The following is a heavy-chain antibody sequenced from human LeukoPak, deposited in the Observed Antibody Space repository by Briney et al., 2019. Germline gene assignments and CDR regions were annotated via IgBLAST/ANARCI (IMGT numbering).Heavy chain of an antibody. D-gene: IGHD2-21*02. Sequence: PGGSLRLSCAASGFNFRDYTMHWVRQAPGKGLEWLSLITWEGENTSYADSVKGRFTISRDNTRNSLFLQVNSLRTEDTALYFCAKVRGGGDWDFFDSWGLGTLVTVSS. CDR3: AKVRGGGDWDFFDS. CDR2: ITWEGENT. V-gene: IGHV3-43*01. J-gene: IGHJ4*02. CDR1: GFNFRDYT.